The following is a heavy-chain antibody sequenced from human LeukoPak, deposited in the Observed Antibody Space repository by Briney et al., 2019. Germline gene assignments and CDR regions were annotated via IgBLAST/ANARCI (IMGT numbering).Heavy chain of an antibody. CDR1: GVTLSGNY. J-gene: IGHJ4*02. CDR2: IFRDGSS. V-gene: IGHV3-53*05. Sequence: GGSLRLSCAASGVTLSGNYMSWGRQAPGEGLEWGSIIFRDGSSKYADSVRGRFTVSIDDSKNTLYLQLNSLRAEDTAVYYCARDQSIAVAGTGGDYWGQGTLVTVSS. CDR3: ARDQSIAVAGTGGDY. D-gene: IGHD6-19*01.